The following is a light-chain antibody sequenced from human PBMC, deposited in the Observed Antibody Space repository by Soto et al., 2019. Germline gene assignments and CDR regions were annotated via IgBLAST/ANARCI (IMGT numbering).Light chain of an antibody. Sequence: EIVLTQSPGTLSLSPGERATLSCRASQSVRNNYLAWYQQRPGQPPRLLIYVASSRATGTPDRFSGSGSGTDFTLTISRLEPEDFAVYYCQQFDNPPMYTFGQGTKLEIK. CDR2: VAS. CDR1: QSVRNNY. CDR3: QQFDNPPMYT. J-gene: IGKJ2*01. V-gene: IGKV3-20*01.